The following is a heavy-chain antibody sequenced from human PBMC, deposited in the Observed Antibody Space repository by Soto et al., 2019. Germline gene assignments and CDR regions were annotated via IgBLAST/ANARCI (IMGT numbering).Heavy chain of an antibody. CDR2: IYHSGST. Sequence: PSETLSLTCAVSGDSIIGANWWTWVRQSPEKGLEWIGEIYHSGSTKYNPSLKSRVTMSVNKSKTQFSLRLTSVTAADTALYYCAREGTSSWKPSDYWGQGIVVTVSS. V-gene: IGHV4-4*02. CDR3: AREGTSSWKPSDY. J-gene: IGHJ4*02. CDR1: GDSIIGANW. D-gene: IGHD6-13*01.